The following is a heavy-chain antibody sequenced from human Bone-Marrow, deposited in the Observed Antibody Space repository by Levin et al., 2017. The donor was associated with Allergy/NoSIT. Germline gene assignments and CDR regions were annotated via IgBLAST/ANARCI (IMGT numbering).Heavy chain of an antibody. CDR1: GFSFRSFG. J-gene: IGHJ4*02. V-gene: IGHV3-30*18. CDR2: ISYDESDK. CDR3: AKDVVFGTSSWSLDF. D-gene: IGHD6-13*01. Sequence: GESLKISCAASGFSFRSFGMHWVRQAPGKGLEWVAVISYDESDKFYADSVRGRFTISRDNTKNTLYLQMNSLRSEDAAVYYCAKDVVFGTSSWSLDFWGQGTLVTVSS.